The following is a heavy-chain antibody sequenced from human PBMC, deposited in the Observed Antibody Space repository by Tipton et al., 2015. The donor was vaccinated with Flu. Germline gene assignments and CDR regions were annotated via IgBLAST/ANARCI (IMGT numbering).Heavy chain of an antibody. CDR1: GGSISSGGYY. V-gene: IGHV4-31*02. J-gene: IGHJ6*02. Sequence: LRLSCTVSGGSISSGGYYWSWIRQLPGKGLEWIGYIYDGGNTYSKSSLKSRVMISVDRSKNQFSLNLTSVTAADSAVYYCARERVLTHLNCYGMDVWGQGTTVTVSS. CDR2: IYDGGNT. D-gene: IGHD4/OR15-4a*01. CDR3: ARERVLTHLNCYGMDV.